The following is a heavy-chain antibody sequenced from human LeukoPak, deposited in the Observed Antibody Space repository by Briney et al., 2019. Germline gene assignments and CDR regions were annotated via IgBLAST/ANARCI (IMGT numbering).Heavy chain of an antibody. D-gene: IGHD1-26*01. CDR1: GFTFSDYY. J-gene: IGHJ4*02. CDR3: ARQVGATLVDY. Sequence: GGSLRLSCAASGFTFSDYYMSWIRQAPGKGLEWVSSISSSSSYIYYADSMKGRFTISRDNAKNSLYLQMNSLRAEDTAVYYCARQVGATLVDYWGQGTLVTVSS. V-gene: IGHV3-11*06. CDR2: ISSSSSYI.